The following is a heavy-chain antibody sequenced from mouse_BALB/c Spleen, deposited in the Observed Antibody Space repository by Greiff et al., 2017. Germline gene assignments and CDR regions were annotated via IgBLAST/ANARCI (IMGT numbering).Heavy chain of an antibody. Sequence: DVHLVESGPGLVKPSQSLSLTCTVTGYSITSDYAWNWIRQFPGNKLEWMGYISYSGSTSYNPSLKSRISITRDTSKNQFFLQLNSVTTEDTATYYCARSRTYDYDDYAMDYWGQGTSVTVSS. CDR2: ISYSGST. CDR3: ARSRTYDYDDYAMDY. CDR1: GYSITSDYA. D-gene: IGHD2-4*01. J-gene: IGHJ4*01. V-gene: IGHV3-2*02.